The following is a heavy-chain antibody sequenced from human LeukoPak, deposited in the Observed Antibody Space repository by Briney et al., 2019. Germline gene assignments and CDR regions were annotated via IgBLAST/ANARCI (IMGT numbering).Heavy chain of an antibody. V-gene: IGHV3-33*01. CDR2: IRYDGSNK. CDR1: GFTFSSYG. J-gene: IGHJ3*02. CDR3: ARDADYYDSSGYYSDAFDI. Sequence: GGSLRLSCAASGFTFSSYGMHWVRQAPGKGLEWVAVIRYDGSNKYYADSVKGRFTISRDNSKNTLYLQMNSLRAEDTAVYYCARDADYYDSSGYYSDAFDIWGQGTMVTVSS. D-gene: IGHD3-22*01.